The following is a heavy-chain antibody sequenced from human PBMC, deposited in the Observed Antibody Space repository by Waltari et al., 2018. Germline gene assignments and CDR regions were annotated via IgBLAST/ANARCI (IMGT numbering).Heavy chain of an antibody. CDR1: GGSISSSSYY. J-gene: IGHJ4*02. D-gene: IGHD1-26*01. Sequence: QLQLQESGPGLVKPSETLSLTCTVSGGSISSSSYYWGWIRQPPGKGLEWIGSIYYSGRTYYNPSLKSRVTISVDTSKNQFSLKLSSVTAADTAVYYCARDHRMGATTHYFDYWGQGTLVTVSS. CDR2: IYYSGRT. V-gene: IGHV4-39*07. CDR3: ARDHRMGATTHYFDY.